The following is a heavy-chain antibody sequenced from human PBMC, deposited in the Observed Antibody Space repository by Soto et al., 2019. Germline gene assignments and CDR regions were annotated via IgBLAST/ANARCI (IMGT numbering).Heavy chain of an antibody. CDR2: ISYDGSNK. D-gene: IGHD3-9*01. Sequence: GESLKISCAASGFTFSSYGMHWVRQAPGKGLEWVAVISYDGSNKYYADSVKGRFTISRDNSKNTLYLQMNSLRAEDTAVYYCAKDLRYYDILTGSTLRYYYGMDVWGQGTTVTVSS. J-gene: IGHJ6*02. CDR3: AKDLRYYDILTGSTLRYYYGMDV. CDR1: GFTFSSYG. V-gene: IGHV3-30*18.